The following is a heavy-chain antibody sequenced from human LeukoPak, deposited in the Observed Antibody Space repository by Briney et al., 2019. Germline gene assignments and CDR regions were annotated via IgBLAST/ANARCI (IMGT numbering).Heavy chain of an antibody. Sequence: SETVSCKASGGTFSSYAISWVRQAPGQGLEWMGGIIPNFCAANFAQMFQGRVTITADESTSTAYMELSSLMSEDTAVYYCGIVGYSSSWGDYYYYYGMDVWGQGTTVTVSS. CDR1: GGTFSSYA. V-gene: IGHV1-69*13. J-gene: IGHJ6*02. CDR2: IIPNFCAA. CDR3: GIVGYSSSWGDYYYYYGMDV. D-gene: IGHD6-13*01.